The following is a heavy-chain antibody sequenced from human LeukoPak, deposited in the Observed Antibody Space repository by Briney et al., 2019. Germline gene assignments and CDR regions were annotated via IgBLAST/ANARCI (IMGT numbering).Heavy chain of an antibody. D-gene: IGHD5-18*01. Sequence: GGSLRLSCAASGFTFSSYAMHWVRQAPGKGLEWVAVISYDGSNKYYADSVKGRFTISRDNSKNTLYLQMNSLRAEDTAVYYCARVSAMVTIFDQWGQGTLVTVSS. V-gene: IGHV3-30-3*01. CDR1: GFTFSSYA. CDR3: ARVSAMVTIFDQ. J-gene: IGHJ5*02. CDR2: ISYDGSNK.